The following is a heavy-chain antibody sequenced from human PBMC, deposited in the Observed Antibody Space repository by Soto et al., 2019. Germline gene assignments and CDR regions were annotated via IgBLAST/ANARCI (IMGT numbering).Heavy chain of an antibody. J-gene: IGHJ4*02. CDR3: ARDLDFWGGYFEV. Sequence: QVRLVQSGPELKQPGASGKVSCKGSGFTFTSYGISWVRQAPGQGLQWIGWINAYNGKNNLLQSLRGRLTLTTDTASSTASMALTSLTSDDTAVYYCARDLDFWGGYFEVWCQGTLVTVSS. V-gene: IGHV1-18*01. CDR1: GFTFTSYG. CDR2: INAYNGKN. D-gene: IGHD3-3*01.